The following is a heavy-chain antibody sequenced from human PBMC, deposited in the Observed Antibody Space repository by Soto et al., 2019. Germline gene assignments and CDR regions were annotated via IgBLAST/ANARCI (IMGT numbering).Heavy chain of an antibody. CDR3: ASLTYYYDSSGYPGAFDI. J-gene: IGHJ3*02. D-gene: IGHD3-22*01. CDR1: GFTVSSNY. V-gene: IGHV3-53*01. Sequence: PGGSLRLSCAASGFTVSSNYMSWVRQAPGKGLEWVSVIYSGGSTYYADSVKGRFTISRDNSKNTLYLQMNSLRAEDTAVYYCASLTYYYDSSGYPGAFDIWGQGTMVT. CDR2: IYSGGST.